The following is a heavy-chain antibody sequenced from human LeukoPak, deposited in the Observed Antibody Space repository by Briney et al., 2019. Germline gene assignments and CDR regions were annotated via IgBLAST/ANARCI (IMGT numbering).Heavy chain of an antibody. V-gene: IGHV3-30*18. J-gene: IGHJ4*02. CDR1: GFTFSSYG. Sequence: GRSLRLSCAASGFTFSSYGMHWVRQAPGKGLEWVAVISYDGSNKYYADSVKGRFTISRDNSENTLYLQMNSLRAEDTAVYYCAKDRRYGSGRMGYFDYWGQGTLVTVSS. CDR3: AKDRRYGSGRMGYFDY. CDR2: ISYDGSNK. D-gene: IGHD3-10*01.